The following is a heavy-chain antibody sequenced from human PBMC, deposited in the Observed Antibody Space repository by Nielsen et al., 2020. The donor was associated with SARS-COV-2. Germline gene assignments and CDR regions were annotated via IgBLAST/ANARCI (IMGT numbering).Heavy chain of an antibody. V-gene: IGHV3-21*01. CDR1: GFTFSSYS. CDR3: ARELSANVKYSSSWYVFDY. Sequence: GESLKISCAASGFTFSSYSMNWVRQAPGKGLEWVSSISSSSRYIYYADSVKGRFTISRDNAKNSLYLQMNSLRAEDTAVYYCARELSANVKYSSSWYVFDYWGQGTLVTVSS. D-gene: IGHD6-13*01. J-gene: IGHJ4*02. CDR2: ISSSSRYI.